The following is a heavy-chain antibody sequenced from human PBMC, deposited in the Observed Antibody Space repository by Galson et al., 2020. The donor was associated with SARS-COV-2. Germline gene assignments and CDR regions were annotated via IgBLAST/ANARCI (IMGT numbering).Heavy chain of an antibody. CDR3: AHVLYFESSGYWGFDY. V-gene: IGHV2-5*02. CDR1: GFSLSRSGVG. D-gene: IGHD3-22*01. Sequence: SGPTLVKPTQTLTLTCTLTGFSLSRSGVGVGWIRQPPAKALEWPALIYSDDEDHYRPSLKSRLTITKATSKNQVVLTMTNMDPVDTGTYFCAHVLYFESSGYWGFDYWGQGTRVIVSS. CDR2: IYSDDED. J-gene: IGHJ4*02.